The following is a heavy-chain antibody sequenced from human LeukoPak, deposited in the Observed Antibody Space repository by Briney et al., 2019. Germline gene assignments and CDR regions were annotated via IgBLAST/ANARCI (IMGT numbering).Heavy chain of an antibody. CDR2: IYYSGST. CDR3: ARGQNYCSSTSCYGIDY. CDR1: GGSISSYD. J-gene: IGHJ4*02. D-gene: IGHD2-2*01. V-gene: IGHV4-59*01. Sequence: PSETLSLTCTVPGGSISSYDWSWLRQPPGKAQQWIGDIYYSGSTNYNPSLKSRVTISVDTSKNQFSLKLSSVTAADTAAYYCARGQNYCSSTSCYGIDYWGQGTLVTVSS.